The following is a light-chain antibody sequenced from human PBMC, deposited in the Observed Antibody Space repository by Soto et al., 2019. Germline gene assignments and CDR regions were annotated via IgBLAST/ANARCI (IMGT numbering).Light chain of an antibody. CDR2: EVN. J-gene: IGLJ1*01. CDR1: KGDSGAYDY. V-gene: IGLV2-14*01. CDR3: FSFASTSAHV. Sequence: QCALTQASSLSGSTYNLNTISHTRRKGDSGAYDYVAWCQQQPAKAPKLMVSEVNNRPSSVSNRYSGSKSGNTAYLTMSGLKVEDEAEYFCFSFASTSAHVVGTGTTVTVL.